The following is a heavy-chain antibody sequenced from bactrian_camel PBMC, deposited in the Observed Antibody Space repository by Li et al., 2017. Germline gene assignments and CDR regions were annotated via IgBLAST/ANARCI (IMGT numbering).Heavy chain of an antibody. V-gene: IGHV3S54*01. J-gene: IGHJ6*01. D-gene: IGHD2*01. CDR2: TYIGGGST. CDR3: AAISLVFYHSATYCTWAALDMDFVH. CDR1: GDPYSSNC. Sequence: HVQLVESGGASVQAGKSLRLSCKITGDPYSSNCRAWFRQAPGKEREGVAATYIGGGSTYYADSVKGRFTISHDDAKNTLYLHMNNLKPEDSAMYYCAAISLVFYHSATYCTWAALDMDFVHWGQGTQVTVS.